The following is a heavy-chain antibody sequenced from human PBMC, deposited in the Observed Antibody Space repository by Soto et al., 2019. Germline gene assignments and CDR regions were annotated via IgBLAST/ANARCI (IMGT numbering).Heavy chain of an antibody. CDR2: ISSSSSTI. V-gene: IGHV3-48*02. Sequence: GGSLRLSCAASGFTFSSYSMNWVRQAPGKGLEWVSYISSSSSTIYYADSVKGRFTISRDNAKNSLYLQMNSLRDEDTAVYYCARRMEDSKLYYYYGMDVWGQGTTVTVSS. CDR3: ARRMEDSKLYYYYGMDV. J-gene: IGHJ6*02. CDR1: GFTFSSYS. D-gene: IGHD6-13*01.